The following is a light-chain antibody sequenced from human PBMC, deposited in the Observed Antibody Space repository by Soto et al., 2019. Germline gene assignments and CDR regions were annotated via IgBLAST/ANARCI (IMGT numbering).Light chain of an antibody. CDR1: SSDVGDYDY. J-gene: IGLJ1*01. V-gene: IGLV2-14*03. CDR3: SSYSSSGTLYV. CDR2: DVS. Sequence: QSALTQPASVSGSPGQSITISCTGSSSDVGDYDYVAWYQQHPDKAPKLMIFDVSSRHSGVSNRFSGSKSGSTAFLTISGLQAEDEADYFCSSYSSSGTLYVFGTGTKVTVL.